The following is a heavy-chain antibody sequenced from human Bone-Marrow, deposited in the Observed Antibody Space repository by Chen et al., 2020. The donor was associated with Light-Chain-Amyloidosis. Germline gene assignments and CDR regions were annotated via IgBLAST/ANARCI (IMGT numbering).Heavy chain of an antibody. Sequence: QVQLVQSGAEVKKPGSSVKVSCKASGEPFSSYAISWVRQAPGQGLEWVGRIIPMLETTKYAQKFLGRVEITADRSTLTSHLEMTGLTFEDTAIYYCASAPPTTFNVYAMDVWGQGTTVVVSS. CDR1: GEPFSSYA. CDR3: ASAPPTTFNVYAMDV. J-gene: IGHJ6*02. CDR2: IIPMLETT. D-gene: IGHD3-3*02. V-gene: IGHV1-69*04.